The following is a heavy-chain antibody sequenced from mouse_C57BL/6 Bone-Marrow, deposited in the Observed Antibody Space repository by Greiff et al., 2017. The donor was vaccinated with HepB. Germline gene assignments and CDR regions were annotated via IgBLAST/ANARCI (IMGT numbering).Heavy chain of an antibody. CDR1: GYTFTSHW. J-gene: IGHJ4*01. Sequence: QVQLQQSGPELVRPGASVKISCKAPGYTFTSHWMQWVRQRPGQGLEWIGEIFPGSGSTYYNEKFKGKATLTVDTSSSTAYTQLSSLTSEDSAVYFCASPDYYGSSSDAMDYWGQGTSVTVSS. V-gene: IGHV1-56*01. CDR2: IFPGSGST. CDR3: ASPDYYGSSSDAMDY. D-gene: IGHD1-1*01.